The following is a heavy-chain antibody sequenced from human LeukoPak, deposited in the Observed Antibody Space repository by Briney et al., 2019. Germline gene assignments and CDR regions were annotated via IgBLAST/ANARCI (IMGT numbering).Heavy chain of an antibody. CDR2: IYYSGST. CDR1: GGSISSSSYY. V-gene: IGHV4-39*07. J-gene: IGHJ3*02. Sequence: SETLCLTCTVSGGSISSSSYYWGWIRQPPGKGLEWIGSIYYSGSTYYNPSLKSRVTISVDTSKNQFSLKLSSVTAADTAVYYCARGTHYFHSSGGSPAFDIWGQGTMVTVSS. CDR3: ARGTHYFHSSGGSPAFDI. D-gene: IGHD3-22*01.